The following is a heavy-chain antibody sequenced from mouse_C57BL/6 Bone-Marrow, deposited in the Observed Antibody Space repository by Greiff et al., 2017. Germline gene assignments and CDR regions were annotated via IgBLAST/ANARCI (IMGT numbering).Heavy chain of an antibody. D-gene: IGHD1-1*01. V-gene: IGHV1-4*01. J-gene: IGHJ2*01. CDR1: GYTFTSYT. CDR2: INPSSGYT. Sequence: VKLMESGAELARPGASVKMSCKASGYTFTSYTMHWVKQRPGQGLEWIGYINPSSGYTKYNQKFKDKATLTADKSSSTAYMQLSSLTSEDSAVYYCARSENYYGSSYYFDYWGQGTTLTVSS. CDR3: ARSENYYGSSYYFDY.